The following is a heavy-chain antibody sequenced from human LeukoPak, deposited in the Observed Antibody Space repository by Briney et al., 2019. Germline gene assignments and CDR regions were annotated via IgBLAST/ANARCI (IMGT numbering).Heavy chain of an antibody. CDR2: IYYSGST. CDR3: ARHRRMRYYDSSGDFDY. J-gene: IGHJ4*02. CDR1: GGSISNKY. D-gene: IGHD3-22*01. Sequence: SETLSLTCTVSGGSISNKYWSWIRQPPGKGLEWIGYIYYSGSTNYNPSLKSRVTILVDTSKNQVSLKLSSVTAADTAVYYCARHRRMRYYDSSGDFDYWGQGTLVTVSS. V-gene: IGHV4-59*08.